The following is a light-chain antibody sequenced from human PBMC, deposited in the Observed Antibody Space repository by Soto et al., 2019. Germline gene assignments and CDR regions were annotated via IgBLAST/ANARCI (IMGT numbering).Light chain of an antibody. J-gene: IGKJ1*01. CDR3: QQYNNWPPVT. Sequence: EIVLTQSPGTLSLSPGERATLSCRASQSVSSSYLAWYQQKPGQAPRPLIYGASSRAIGIPDRFSGSGSGTDFTLTISSLQSEDFAVYYCQQYNNWPPVTFGQGTKVEIK. CDR1: QSVSSSY. CDR2: GAS. V-gene: IGKV3-20*01.